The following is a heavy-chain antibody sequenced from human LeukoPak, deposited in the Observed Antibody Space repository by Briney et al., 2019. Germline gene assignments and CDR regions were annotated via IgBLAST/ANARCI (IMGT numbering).Heavy chain of an antibody. D-gene: IGHD5-18*01. CDR1: GFRLSNHW. CDR3: ARHGYNFAWDP. V-gene: IGHV3-7*01. J-gene: IGHJ5*02. CDR2: INDDGSEK. Sequence: GGSLRLSSAASGFRLSNHWMTWVPQAPGKGLEWVANINDDGSEKYYAESVQGRFTISRDNAKNSLFLQMNSLRVGDTAEYYCARHGYNFAWDPWGQGTLVSVSS.